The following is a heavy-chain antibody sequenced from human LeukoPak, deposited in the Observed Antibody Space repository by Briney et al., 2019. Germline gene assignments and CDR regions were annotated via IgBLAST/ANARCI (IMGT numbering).Heavy chain of an antibody. V-gene: IGHV3-30-3*01. CDR2: ISYDGSNK. CDR1: GFTFSSYA. D-gene: IGHD3-16*02. Sequence: GGSLRLSCAASGFTFSSYAMHWVRQAPGKGLEWVAVISYDGSNKYYADSVKGRFTISRDNSKNTLYLQMNSLRAEDTAVYYCARDAHVWGSYRSSTSFDYWGQGTLVTVSS. J-gene: IGHJ4*02. CDR3: ARDAHVWGSYRSSTSFDY.